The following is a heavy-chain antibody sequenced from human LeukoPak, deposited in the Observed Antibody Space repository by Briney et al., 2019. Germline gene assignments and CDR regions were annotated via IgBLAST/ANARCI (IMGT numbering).Heavy chain of an antibody. CDR1: GFTFSSYW. D-gene: IGHD3-10*01. CDR2: INTDGSST. J-gene: IGHJ6*02. Sequence: PGGSLRLSCAASGFTFSSYWMHWVRQAPGKGLVWVSRINTDGSSTIYADSVKGRFTISRDNAKNTLYLQMNSLRAEDTAVYYCAKSKKYGSTNMNYYYYGMDVWGQGTTVTVSS. CDR3: AKSKKYGSTNMNYYYYGMDV. V-gene: IGHV3-74*01.